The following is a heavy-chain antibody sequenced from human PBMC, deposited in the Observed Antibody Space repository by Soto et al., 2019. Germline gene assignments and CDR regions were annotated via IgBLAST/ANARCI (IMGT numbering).Heavy chain of an antibody. J-gene: IGHJ6*02. D-gene: IGHD6-25*01. V-gene: IGHV1-69*06. Sequence: QVQLVQSGAEVQKPGSSVKVSCKASGGTFSSSAISWVRQAPGQGLEGMGAIIPVFGTAHYAQKFQGRVTITADKPTSTAYMELTRLRSADTAVYYCANERPERGKDVWGQGTTVTVSS. CDR2: IIPVFGTA. CDR1: GGTFSSSA. CDR3: ANERPERGKDV.